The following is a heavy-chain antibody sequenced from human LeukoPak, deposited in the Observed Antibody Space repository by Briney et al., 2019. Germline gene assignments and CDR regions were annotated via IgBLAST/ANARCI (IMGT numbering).Heavy chain of an antibody. CDR3: ARVVSPARRYFDWSRTPHYYYYGMDV. D-gene: IGHD3-9*01. CDR2: IVVGSGNT. J-gene: IGHJ6*02. V-gene: IGHV1-58*02. CDR1: GFTFTSSA. Sequence: GASVKVSCKASGFTFTSSAMQWVRQARGQRLEWIGWIVVGSGNTNYAQKFQERVTITRDMSTSTAYMELSSLRSEDTAVYYCARVVSPARRYFDWSRTPHYYYYGMDVWGQGTTVTVSS.